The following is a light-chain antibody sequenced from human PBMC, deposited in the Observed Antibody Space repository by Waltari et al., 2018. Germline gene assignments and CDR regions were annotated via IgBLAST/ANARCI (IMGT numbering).Light chain of an antibody. CDR1: QDSSMA. Sequence: DIQLTQSPSFLSASVGDRVPITCRASQDSSMAVAGYQQKPGRAPKLRLYAASTLQSGVPSRLSGSGSGTEFTLTISSLQPEDFVTYYCQQVNNYPFTFGPGTILDVK. CDR3: QQVNNYPFT. CDR2: AAS. J-gene: IGKJ3*01. V-gene: IGKV1-9*01.